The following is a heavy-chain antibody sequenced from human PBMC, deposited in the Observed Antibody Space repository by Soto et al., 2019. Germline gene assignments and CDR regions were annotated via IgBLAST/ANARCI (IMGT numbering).Heavy chain of an antibody. CDR1: GGSFSGYY. CDR2: INHSGST. V-gene: IGHV4-34*01. Sequence: QVQLQQWGAGLLKPSETLSLTCAAYGGSFSGYYWSWIRQPPGKGLEWIGDINHSGSTNYNPSLKSRVTLSVDTSKNQFSLKLSSVTAADTAVYYCARSRVSGGRRCCSDIWGQGTMVTVSS. D-gene: IGHD1-26*01. CDR3: ARSRVSGGRRCCSDI. J-gene: IGHJ3*02.